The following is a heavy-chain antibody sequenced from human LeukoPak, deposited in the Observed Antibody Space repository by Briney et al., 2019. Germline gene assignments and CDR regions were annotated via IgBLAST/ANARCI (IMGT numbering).Heavy chain of an antibody. CDR1: GYSISSGYY. CDR2: IYHSGST. J-gene: IGHJ2*01. D-gene: IGHD3-3*01. CDR3: ARTEDFWGGYYAWYFDL. Sequence: SETLSLTCADSGYSISSGYYWGWIRQPPGKGLEWIGSIYHSGSTYYNPSLKSRVTISVDTSKNQFSLKLSSVTAADTAVYYCARTEDFWGGYYAWYFDLWGRGTLVTVSS. V-gene: IGHV4-38-2*01.